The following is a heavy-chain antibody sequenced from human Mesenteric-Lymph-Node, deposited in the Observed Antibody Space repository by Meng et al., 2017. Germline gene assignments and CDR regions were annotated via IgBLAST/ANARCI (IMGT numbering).Heavy chain of an antibody. D-gene: IGHD2-8*01. Sequence: QVERVGSGGGLFKSGGSLRLSFAASGFIFSDYYLSWIRQAPGKGLEWVSYISGSSTNIYYVDSVKGRFSISRDNAKTSLYLQMNSLRAEDTAVYYCARDHCTNGVCYNDYWGQGTLVTVSS. CDR2: ISGSSTNI. CDR1: GFIFSDYY. V-gene: IGHV3-11*01. J-gene: IGHJ4*02. CDR3: ARDHCTNGVCYNDY.